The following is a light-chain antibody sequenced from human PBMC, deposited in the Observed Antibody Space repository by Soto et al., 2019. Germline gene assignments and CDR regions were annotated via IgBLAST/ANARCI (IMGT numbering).Light chain of an antibody. CDR3: QQYNNWPRT. V-gene: IGKV3-15*01. J-gene: IGKJ1*01. Sequence: EIVMTQSPATLSVSPGERATLSCWASQSISSNLAWYQQKAGQAPRLLIYGASTRATGIPARFSGSGSGTEFTLTISSLQSEDFAVYYCQQYNNWPRTFGQGTKVDIK. CDR1: QSISSN. CDR2: GAS.